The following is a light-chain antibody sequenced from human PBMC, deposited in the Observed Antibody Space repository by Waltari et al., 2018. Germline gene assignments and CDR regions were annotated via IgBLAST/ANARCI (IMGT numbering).Light chain of an antibody. CDR2: WAS. CDR3: HQYFSGHS. J-gene: IGKJ2*01. V-gene: IGKV4-1*01. Sequence: EIGMTLSLESLPVSLGVRGTVNCKSSQSLLTRSNNQNYLAWYQQKPGQPPKLIIYWASNRESGVPDRFSGSGSGTDFTLTISSLQAEDVALYYCHQYFSGHSFGQGTKLEIK. CDR1: QSLLTRSNNQNY.